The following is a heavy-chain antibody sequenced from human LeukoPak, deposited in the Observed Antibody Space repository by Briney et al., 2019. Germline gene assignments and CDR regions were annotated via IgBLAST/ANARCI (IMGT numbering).Heavy chain of an antibody. D-gene: IGHD6-13*01. Sequence: GGSLRLSCAASGFPLSSYAMSWVRQAPGKGLEWVSATSSSDAGTYYADSVKGRFTISRDNAKNSLYLQMNSLRAEDTAVYYCARERRIAAAGFDYWGQGTLVTVSS. CDR2: TSSSDAGT. J-gene: IGHJ4*02. CDR1: GFPLSSYA. V-gene: IGHV3-23*01. CDR3: ARERRIAAAGFDY.